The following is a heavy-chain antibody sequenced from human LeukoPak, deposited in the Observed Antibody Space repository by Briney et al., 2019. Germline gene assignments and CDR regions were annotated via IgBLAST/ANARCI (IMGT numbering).Heavy chain of an antibody. Sequence: KPSETLSLTCTVSGGSISSGSYYWSWIRQPAWKGLEWIGYIYYSGSTNYNPSLKSRVTISVDTSKNQFSLKLSSVTAADTAVYYCARAGFDWLLSVYYFDYWGQGTLVTVSS. D-gene: IGHD3-9*01. CDR1: GGSISSGSYY. J-gene: IGHJ4*02. CDR2: IYYSGST. V-gene: IGHV4-61*10. CDR3: ARAGFDWLLSVYYFDY.